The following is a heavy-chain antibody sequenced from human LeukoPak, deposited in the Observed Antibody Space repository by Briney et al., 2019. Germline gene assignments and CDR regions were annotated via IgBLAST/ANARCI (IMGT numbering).Heavy chain of an antibody. V-gene: IGHV4-39*01. J-gene: IGHJ4*02. CDR2: IYYSGST. D-gene: IGHD2/OR15-2a*01. CDR3: ARSVLSNYFDY. CDR1: GGSISSNSYY. Sequence: SETLSLTCAVSGGSISSNSYYWGWTRQPPGKGLEWIGSIYYSGSTYYNPSLKSRVTISVDTSKNQFSLKLSSVTAADTAVYYCARSVLSNYFDYWGQGTLVTVSS.